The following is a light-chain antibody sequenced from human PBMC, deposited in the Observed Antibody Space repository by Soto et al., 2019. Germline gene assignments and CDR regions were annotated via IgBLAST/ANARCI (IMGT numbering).Light chain of an antibody. CDR1: QSVGSSY. J-gene: IGKJ1*01. CDR3: QQYGGSPRT. Sequence: EIVLTQSPGTLSLSPGERATLSCRASQSVGSSYLAWYQQKPGQAPRLLIYAASSRATGIPDRFSGSGSGTDFTLTISRLEPEDFAVYHCQQYGGSPRTFGQGTKVEIK. CDR2: AAS. V-gene: IGKV3-20*01.